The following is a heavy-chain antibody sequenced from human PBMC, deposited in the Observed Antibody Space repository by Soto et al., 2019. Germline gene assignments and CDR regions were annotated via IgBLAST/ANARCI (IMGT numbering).Heavy chain of an antibody. V-gene: IGHV4-34*01. Sequence: SETLSLTCAVYGGSFSGYYWSWIRQPPGKGLEWIGEIHHGGSTNYNPSLKSRVTLSINTSKNQFSLKLSSVTAADTAVYYCARGSGYFDSWGQGTLVTVS. J-gene: IGHJ4*02. CDR1: GGSFSGYY. CDR2: IHHGGST. CDR3: ARGSGYFDS.